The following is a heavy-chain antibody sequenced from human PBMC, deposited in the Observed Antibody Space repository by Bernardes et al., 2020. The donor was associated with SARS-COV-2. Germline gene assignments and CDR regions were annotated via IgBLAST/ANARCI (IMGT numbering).Heavy chain of an antibody. J-gene: IGHJ6*02. CDR3: ALPPTNYDRYGMDV. D-gene: IGHD3-16*01. V-gene: IGHV1-2*02. Sequence: ASVKVSCKASGYPFTGYYMHWVRQAPGQGLEWMGWINPNSGGTNYAQKFQGRVTMTRDTSISTAYMELSRLRSDDTAVYYCALPPTNYDRYGMDVWGQGTTVTASS. CDR1: GYPFTGYY. CDR2: INPNSGGT.